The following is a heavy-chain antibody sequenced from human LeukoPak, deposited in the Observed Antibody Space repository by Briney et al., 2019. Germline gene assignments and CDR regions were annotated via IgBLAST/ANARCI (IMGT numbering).Heavy chain of an antibody. CDR1: GFTFSSNN. D-gene: IGHD6-19*01. V-gene: IGHV3-48*01. CDR2: ISSSSTI. CDR3: ARGQQWLVDY. J-gene: IGHJ4*02. Sequence: PGGSLRLSCAASGFTFSSNNMNWVRQAPGKGLEWISYISSSSTIYYADSVKGRFTISRDNAKNSLYLQMNSLRAEDTAVYYCARGQQWLVDYWGQGTLVTVSS.